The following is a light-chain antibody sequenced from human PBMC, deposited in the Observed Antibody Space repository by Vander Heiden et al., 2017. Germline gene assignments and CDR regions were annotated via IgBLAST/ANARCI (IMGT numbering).Light chain of an antibody. J-gene: IGLJ1*01. CDR2: EVS. CDR1: RSDVGGYNY. Sequence: QSALPQPPSASGSPGQSLTISCTGTRSDVGGYNYVSWYQQHPGKALKLMSDEVSKRPSGVPDRFSGSKSGTTASLTVSGLQAEDEADYYCHSYGGSNRVFGTGTKVTVL. V-gene: IGLV2-8*01. CDR3: HSYGGSNRV.